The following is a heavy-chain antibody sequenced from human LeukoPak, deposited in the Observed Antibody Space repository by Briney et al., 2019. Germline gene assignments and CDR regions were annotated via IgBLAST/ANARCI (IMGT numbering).Heavy chain of an antibody. CDR3: ARGIVVVPAAIDAFDI. CDR2: IIRILGIA. Sequence: GASVKVSCKASGGTFSGYTISWVRQAPGQGLEWMGRIIRILGIANYAQKFQGRVTITADKSTSTAYMELSSLRSEDTAVYYCARGIVVVPAAIDAFDIWGQGTMVTVSS. V-gene: IGHV1-69*02. J-gene: IGHJ3*02. D-gene: IGHD2-2*01. CDR1: GGTFSGYT.